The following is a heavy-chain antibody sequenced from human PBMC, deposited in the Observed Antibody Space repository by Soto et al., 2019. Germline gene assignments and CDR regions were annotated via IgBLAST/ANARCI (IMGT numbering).Heavy chain of an antibody. CDR2: ISWNSGSI. V-gene: IGHV3-9*01. CDR1: GFTFDDYA. CDR3: AKDRYFDWLLSFDY. Sequence: GGSLRLSCAASGFTFDDYAMHWVRQAPGKGLEWVSGISWNSGSIGYADSVKGRFTISRDNAKNSLYLQMNSLRAEDTALYYCAKDRYFDWLLSFDYWGQGTLVTVSS. J-gene: IGHJ4*02. D-gene: IGHD3-9*01.